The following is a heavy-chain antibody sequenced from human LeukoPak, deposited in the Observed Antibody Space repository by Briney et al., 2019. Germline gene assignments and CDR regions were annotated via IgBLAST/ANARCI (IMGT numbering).Heavy chain of an antibody. CDR2: IKQDGSEK. Sequence: PGGSLRLSCAASGFTFSSYWMSWVRQAPGKGLEWVANIKQDGSEKYYVDSVKGRFTISRDNAKNSLYLQMNSLRAEDTAVYYCARAYSSSSGKNAFDIWGQGTRVTVSS. J-gene: IGHJ3*02. CDR1: GFTFSSYW. V-gene: IGHV3-7*03. CDR3: ARAYSSSSGKNAFDI. D-gene: IGHD6-6*01.